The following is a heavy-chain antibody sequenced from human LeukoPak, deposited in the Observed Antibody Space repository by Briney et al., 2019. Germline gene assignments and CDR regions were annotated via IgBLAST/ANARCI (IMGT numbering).Heavy chain of an antibody. CDR2: IYYSGST. CDR3: AGQTRWFGDYYFDY. D-gene: IGHD3-10*01. J-gene: IGHJ4*02. V-gene: IGHV4-59*08. CDR1: GGSISSYY. Sequence: SETLSLTCTVSGGSISSYYWSWIRQPPGKGLEWIGYIYYSGSTNYNPSLKSRVTISVDTSKNQFSLKLSSVTAADTAVYYCAGQTRWFGDYYFDYWGQGTLVTVSS.